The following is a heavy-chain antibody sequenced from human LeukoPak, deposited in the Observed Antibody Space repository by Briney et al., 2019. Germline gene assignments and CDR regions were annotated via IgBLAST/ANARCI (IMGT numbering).Heavy chain of an antibody. V-gene: IGHV3-49*03. CDR3: VRYSGDADY. J-gene: IGHJ4*02. CDR1: GFTFDNYA. D-gene: IGHD5-12*01. Sequence: GGSLRLSCTAFGFTFDNYAMSWFRQAPGKGLEWVGFIRSKIYGGTTEYAASVKGRFTISRDDSKSIAYLQMTSLKSEDTAVYYCVRYSGDADYWGQGTLVNVSS. CDR2: IRSKIYGGTT.